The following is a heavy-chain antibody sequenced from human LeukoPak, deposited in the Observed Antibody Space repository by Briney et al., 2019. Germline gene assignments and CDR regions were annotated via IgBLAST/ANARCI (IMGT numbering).Heavy chain of an antibody. V-gene: IGHV4-59*08. D-gene: IGHD3-10*01. Sequence: SETLSLTCTVSGGSISNYYWNWIRQPPGKGLEWIGYIYYSGSTSYNPSLKSRVTISVDTSKNQFSLKLSSVTGADTAVYYCARHMVRGVIPYYMDVWGKGTTVTVSS. CDR2: IYYSGST. CDR1: GGSISNYY. J-gene: IGHJ6*03. CDR3: ARHMVRGVIPYYMDV.